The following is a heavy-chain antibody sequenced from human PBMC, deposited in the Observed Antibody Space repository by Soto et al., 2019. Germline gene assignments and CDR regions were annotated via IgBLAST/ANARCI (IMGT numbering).Heavy chain of an antibody. Sequence: QVQLVQSGAEVKKPGASVKVSCKASGYTFTGYYMHWVRQAPGQGLEWMGWINPNSGGTNYAQKFQGWVTRTRDTSIGTAYMELSRLRSDDTAVYYCARAGAMVSSYYYGMDVWGQGTTVTVSS. J-gene: IGHJ6*02. D-gene: IGHD5-18*01. CDR1: GYTFTGYY. CDR2: INPNSGGT. CDR3: ARAGAMVSSYYYGMDV. V-gene: IGHV1-2*04.